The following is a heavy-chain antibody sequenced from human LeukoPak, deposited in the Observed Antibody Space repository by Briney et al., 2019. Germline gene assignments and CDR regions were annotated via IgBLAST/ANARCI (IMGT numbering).Heavy chain of an antibody. Sequence: KPSETLSLTCAVYCGSFSGYYWSWIRQPPGKGLEWIGEINHSGSTNYNPSLKSRVTISVDTSKNQYSLKLSSVTAADTAVYYCAIPSGYSYGPYFQHWGQGTLVTVSS. D-gene: IGHD5-18*01. CDR3: AIPSGYSYGPYFQH. CDR1: CGSFSGYY. CDR2: INHSGST. J-gene: IGHJ1*01. V-gene: IGHV4-34*01.